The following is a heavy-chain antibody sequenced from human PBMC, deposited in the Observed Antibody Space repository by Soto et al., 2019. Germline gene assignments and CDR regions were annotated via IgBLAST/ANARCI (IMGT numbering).Heavy chain of an antibody. J-gene: IGHJ4*02. D-gene: IGHD3-10*01. Sequence: GGSLRLSCAASGFTFSSYSMNWVRQAPGKGLEWVSSISSSSSYIYYADSVKGRFTISRDNAKNSLYLQMNSLRAEDTAVYYCARVKAMVRGVPDYWGQGTLVTVSS. CDR1: GFTFSSYS. CDR2: ISSSSSYI. V-gene: IGHV3-21*01. CDR3: ARVKAMVRGVPDY.